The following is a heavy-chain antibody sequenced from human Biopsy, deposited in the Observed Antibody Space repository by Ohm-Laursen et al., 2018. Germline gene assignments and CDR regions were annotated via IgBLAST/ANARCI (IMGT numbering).Heavy chain of an antibody. CDR2: IYTSGIT. V-gene: IGHV4-61*09. D-gene: IGHD1-14*01. CDR1: GGSISSSSYF. J-gene: IGHJ5*02. CDR3: ARDRDRRGWFDP. Sequence: TLSLTCTVSGGSISSSSYFWGWIRQPAGKGLEWIGQIYTSGITNYNPSLKSRVTMSVDTSKNKFSLRVSSVTAADTAVYYCARDRDRRGWFDPWGQGTLVTVSS.